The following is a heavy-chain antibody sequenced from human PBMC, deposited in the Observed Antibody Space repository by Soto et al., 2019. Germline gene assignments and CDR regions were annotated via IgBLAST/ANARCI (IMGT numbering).Heavy chain of an antibody. CDR1: GFTFGSYA. CDR3: AKDLPSGYYSLDY. Sequence: GGSLRLSCAASGFTFGSYAMSWVRQAPGRGLEWVSSISGSGATTYYADSVRGRFTISRDNSRNTLYLQMNRLRADDTAVYYCAKDLPSGYYSLDYWGQGTLVTVSS. D-gene: IGHD3-22*01. CDR2: ISGSGATT. J-gene: IGHJ4*02. V-gene: IGHV3-23*01.